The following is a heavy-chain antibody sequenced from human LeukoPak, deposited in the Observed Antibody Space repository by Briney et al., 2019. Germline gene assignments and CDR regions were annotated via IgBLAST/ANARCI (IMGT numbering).Heavy chain of an antibody. CDR2: MNPNSGNT. D-gene: IGHD2-21*02. J-gene: IGHJ3*02. CDR3: ARDREHIVVVTATRDAFDI. Sequence: ASAKVSCKASGYTFTSYDINWVRQATGQGLEWMGWMNPNSGNTGYAQKFQGRVTMTRNTSISTAYMELSSLRSEDTAVYYCARDREHIVVVTATRDAFDIWGQGTMVTVSS. CDR1: GYTFTSYD. V-gene: IGHV1-8*01.